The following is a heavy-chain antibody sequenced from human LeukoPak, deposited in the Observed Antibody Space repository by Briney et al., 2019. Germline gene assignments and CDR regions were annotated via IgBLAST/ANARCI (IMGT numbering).Heavy chain of an antibody. J-gene: IGHJ3*02. Sequence: SETLSLTCTVSGGSISSSSYYWGWIRQPPGKGLEWIGSIYYSGSTYYNPSLKSRVTISVDTSKNQFSLKLSSVTAADTAVYYCARVWELPGADAFDIWGQGTMVTVSS. CDR1: GGSISSSSYY. CDR3: ARVWELPGADAFDI. CDR2: IYYSGST. D-gene: IGHD1-26*01. V-gene: IGHV4-39*07.